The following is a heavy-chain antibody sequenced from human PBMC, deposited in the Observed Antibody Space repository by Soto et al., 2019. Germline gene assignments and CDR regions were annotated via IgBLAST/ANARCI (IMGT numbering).Heavy chain of an antibody. J-gene: IGHJ4*02. V-gene: IGHV3-30-3*01. CDR2: ISYDGSNK. CDR1: GFTFSDFW. D-gene: IGHD6-13*01. Sequence: GGSLRLSCAASGFTFSDFWMSWVRQAPGKGLEWVAVISYDGSNKYYADSVKGRFTISRDNSKNTLYLQMNSLRAEDTAVYYCARGKVIAAANFDYWGQGTLVTVSS. CDR3: ARGKVIAAANFDY.